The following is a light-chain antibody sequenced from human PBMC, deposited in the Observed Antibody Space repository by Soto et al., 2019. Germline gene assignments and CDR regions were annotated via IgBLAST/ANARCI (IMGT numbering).Light chain of an antibody. CDR3: QQYGSSPVT. CDR2: GAA. V-gene: IGKV3-20*01. CDR1: QSVTSSY. J-gene: IGKJ3*01. Sequence: EIVLTQSPGTLSLSPGERATLTCRASQSVTSSYVAWYQPKPGQAPRLLMYGAASTATGIPDRFSGSGSGTYFTLTISSLEPDDFEVYYCQQYGSSPVTFGPGTTVDIK.